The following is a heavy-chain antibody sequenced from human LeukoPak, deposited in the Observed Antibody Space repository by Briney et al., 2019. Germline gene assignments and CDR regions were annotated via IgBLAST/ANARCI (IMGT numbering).Heavy chain of an antibody. J-gene: IGHJ4*02. D-gene: IGHD5-18*01. CDR3: ARGQVDTAMAIDY. CDR1: GYTFSIHW. V-gene: IGHV3-74*01. CDR2: INSDVKST. Sequence: GGCLRLSRAASGYTFSIHWVHWGRHAPGKRRGWVSRINSDVKSTNYTYSLKGRFNTSRDNAKNTLYLQMNSMRAEDTAVYYCARGQVDTAMAIDYWGQGTLVTVSS.